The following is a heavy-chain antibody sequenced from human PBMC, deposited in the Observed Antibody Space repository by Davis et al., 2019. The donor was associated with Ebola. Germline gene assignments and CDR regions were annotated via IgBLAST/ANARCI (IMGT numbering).Heavy chain of an antibody. CDR1: GFTFSSYW. Sequence: GESLKISCAASGFTFSSYWMHWGRQDPVKGLVWVSLINTDGSGTAYADSVKGRFTVSRDNAKNTLSLQMNSLRAEDTAIYYCARDKSISRVTGTDYWGQGTLVTVSS. V-gene: IGHV3-74*03. CDR2: INTDGSGT. D-gene: IGHD6-19*01. J-gene: IGHJ4*02. CDR3: ARDKSISRVTGTDY.